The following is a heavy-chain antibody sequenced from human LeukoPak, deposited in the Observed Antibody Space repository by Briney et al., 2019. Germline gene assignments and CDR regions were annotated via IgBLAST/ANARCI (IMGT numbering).Heavy chain of an antibody. CDR2: ISGSGGSA. CDR1: GFTFDNYA. D-gene: IGHD3-22*01. Sequence: GGSLRLSCAASGFTFDNYAMSWVRQAPGKGLEWVSAISGSGGSAYYADSVKGRLTISRDNSKNTLYLQMNSVRGEDTAVYYCAKDKSAVVTGRAFEIWGQGTMVTVSS. CDR3: AKDKSAVVTGRAFEI. V-gene: IGHV3-23*01. J-gene: IGHJ3*02.